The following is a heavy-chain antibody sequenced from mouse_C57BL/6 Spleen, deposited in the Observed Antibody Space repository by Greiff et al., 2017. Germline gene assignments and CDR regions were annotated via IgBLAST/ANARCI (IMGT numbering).Heavy chain of an antibody. Sequence: VKLMESGPGLVAPSQSLSITCPVSGFSLTSYGVSWVRQPPGKGLEWLGVIWGDGSTNYHSALISRLCISKDNSKSQVFLKLNSLQTDDTATYYWAKPDGNDEIYAMDYWGQGTSVTVSS. J-gene: IGHJ4*01. CDR3: AKPDGNDEIYAMDY. V-gene: IGHV2-3*01. CDR2: IWGDGST. D-gene: IGHD2-2*01. CDR1: GFSLTSYG.